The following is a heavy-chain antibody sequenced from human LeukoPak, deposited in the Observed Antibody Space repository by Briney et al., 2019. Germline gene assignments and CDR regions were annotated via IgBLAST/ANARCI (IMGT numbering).Heavy chain of an antibody. Sequence: KTSETLSLTCAVYGGSFSGYYWSWIRQPPGKGLEWNGEINHSGSTNYNPPLKSRVTISVDTSKNQFSLKLSSVTAADTAVYYCARDPGNSYGSDYWGQGTLVTVSS. J-gene: IGHJ4*02. CDR1: GGSFSGYY. V-gene: IGHV4-34*01. CDR3: ARDPGNSYGSDY. D-gene: IGHD5-18*01. CDR2: INHSGST.